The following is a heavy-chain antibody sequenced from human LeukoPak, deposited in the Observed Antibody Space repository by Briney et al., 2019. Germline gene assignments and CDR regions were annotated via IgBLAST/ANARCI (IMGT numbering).Heavy chain of an antibody. CDR1: GGSISSGGYY. CDR2: IYYSGST. Sequence: SQTLSLTCTVSGGSISSGGYYWSWIRQHPGKGLEWIGYIYYSGSTYYNPSLKSRVTISVDTSKNQFSLKLSSVTAADTAVYYCARSPDSDYDYVWGSYRLNWFDPWGQGTLVTVSS. J-gene: IGHJ5*02. D-gene: IGHD3-16*02. CDR3: ARSPDSDYDYVWGSYRLNWFDP. V-gene: IGHV4-31*03.